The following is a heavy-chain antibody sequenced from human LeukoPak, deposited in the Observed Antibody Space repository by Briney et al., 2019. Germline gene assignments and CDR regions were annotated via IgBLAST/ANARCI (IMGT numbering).Heavy chain of an antibody. J-gene: IGHJ5*02. CDR3: ARSKAEPAAKNWFDP. Sequence: GASVKVSCKASGYTFTGYYMHWVRQAPGQGLEWMGWINPNSGGTNYAQKFQGRVTMTRDTSISTAYMELSRLRSDDTAVYYCARSKAEPAAKNWFDPWGQGTLVTVSS. D-gene: IGHD2-2*01. CDR1: GYTFTGYY. V-gene: IGHV1-2*02. CDR2: INPNSGGT.